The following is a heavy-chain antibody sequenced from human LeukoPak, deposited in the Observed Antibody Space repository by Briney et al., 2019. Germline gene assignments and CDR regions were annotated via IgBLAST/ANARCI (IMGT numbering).Heavy chain of an antibody. CDR2: IHYSGST. V-gene: IGHV4-39*01. Sequence: PSETLSLTCTVSGGSISSSGYYWGWIRQPPGKGLDWIGIIHYSGSTYYNPSLKSRVTMSVETSKNQFSLKLSSVTAADTAVYYCARSKSEFYHFDYWGQGTLVIVSS. D-gene: IGHD3-10*01. CDR3: ARSKSEFYHFDY. CDR1: GGSISSSGYY. J-gene: IGHJ4*02.